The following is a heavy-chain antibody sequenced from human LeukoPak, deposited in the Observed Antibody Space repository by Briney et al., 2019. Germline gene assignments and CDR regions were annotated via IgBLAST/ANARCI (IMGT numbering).Heavy chain of an antibody. CDR2: ISNSSSYI. D-gene: IGHD3-10*01. CDR3: AKDRGSGNYFDY. CDR1: GFTFSSYS. J-gene: IGHJ4*01. Sequence: GGSLRLSCAASGFTFSSYSMNWVRQAPGKGLEWVSSISNSSSYIYYADSVKGRFTISRDNAKNSLYLQMNSLRAEDTAVYYCAKDRGSGNYFDYWGQGTLVTVSS. V-gene: IGHV3-21*01.